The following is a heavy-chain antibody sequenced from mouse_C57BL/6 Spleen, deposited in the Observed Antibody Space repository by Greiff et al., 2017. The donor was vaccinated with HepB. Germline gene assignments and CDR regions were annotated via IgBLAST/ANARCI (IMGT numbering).Heavy chain of an antibody. V-gene: IGHV1-18*01. CDR1: GYTFTDYN. CDR2: INPNNGGT. J-gene: IGHJ4*01. D-gene: IGHD3-2*02. Sequence: EVQLQQSGPELVKPGASVKIPCKASGYTFTDYNMDWVKQSHGKSLEWIGDINPNNGGTIYNQKFKGKATLTVDKSSSTAYMELRSLTSEDTAVYYCARLGSSGRGDYWGQGTSVTVSS. CDR3: ARLGSSGRGDY.